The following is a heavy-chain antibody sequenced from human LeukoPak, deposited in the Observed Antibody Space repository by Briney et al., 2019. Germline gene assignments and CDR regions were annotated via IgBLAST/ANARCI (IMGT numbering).Heavy chain of an antibody. Sequence: SETLSLTCTVSGGSISSYYWSWIRQPPGKGLEWIGYIYYSGSTNYNPSLKSRVTISVDTSKNQFSLKLSSVTAADTAVYYCARRTYQGYYYYGMDVWGQGTTVTVSS. CDR3: ARRTYQGYYYYGMDV. V-gene: IGHV4-59*08. J-gene: IGHJ6*02. CDR1: GGSISSYY. D-gene: IGHD2-2*01. CDR2: IYYSGST.